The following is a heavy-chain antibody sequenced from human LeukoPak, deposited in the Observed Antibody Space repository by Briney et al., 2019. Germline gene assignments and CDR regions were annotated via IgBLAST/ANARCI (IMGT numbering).Heavy chain of an antibody. J-gene: IGHJ4*02. CDR2: ISSSGSTI. Sequence: PGGSLRLSCAASGFTFSSYEMNWVRQAPGKGLEWVSYISSSGSTIYYADSVKGRFTISRDNAKNSLYLQMNSLRAEDTAVYYCARDTYDILTGYPMWYFDYWGQGTLVTVSP. CDR1: GFTFSSYE. CDR3: ARDTYDILTGYPMWYFDY. D-gene: IGHD3-9*01. V-gene: IGHV3-48*03.